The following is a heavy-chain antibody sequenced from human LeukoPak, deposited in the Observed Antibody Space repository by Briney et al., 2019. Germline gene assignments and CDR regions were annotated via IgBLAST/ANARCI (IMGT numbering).Heavy chain of an antibody. V-gene: IGHV5-51*01. CDR3: AKRGATLGEFDP. CDR1: GYRFTNYW. Sequence: HGESLKISCKGSGYRFTNYWIAWVRQMPGKGLGWMGIIYPGDSDIRYSPSFQGHVTISADKSSSTAYLQWSSLKASDTVMYYCAKRGATLGEFDPWGQGTLVTVSS. J-gene: IGHJ5*02. CDR2: IYPGDSDI. D-gene: IGHD5-24*01.